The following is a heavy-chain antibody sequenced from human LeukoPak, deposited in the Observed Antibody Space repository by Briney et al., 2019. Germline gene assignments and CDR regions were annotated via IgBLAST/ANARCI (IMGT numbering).Heavy chain of an antibody. CDR2: ISASSNYI. D-gene: IGHD6-13*01. Sequence: GGSLRLSCTASGFTFSTYAMSWVRQAPGKGLEWVSSISASSNYIYYADSVKGRFTISRDNAKNSLYLQMNSLRAEDTAVYYCAKDLVIAAAGFDYWGQGTLVTVSS. CDR1: GFTFSTYA. V-gene: IGHV3-21*04. J-gene: IGHJ4*02. CDR3: AKDLVIAAAGFDY.